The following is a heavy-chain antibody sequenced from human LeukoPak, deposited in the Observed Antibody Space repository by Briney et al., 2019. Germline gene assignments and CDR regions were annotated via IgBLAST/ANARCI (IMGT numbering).Heavy chain of an antibody. CDR1: GDTLTGYY. J-gene: IGHJ4*02. D-gene: IGHD4-17*01. Sequence: ASVKVSWKASGDTLTGYYMHWVRQAPGQGLEWMGWINPNSGGTNYAQKFQGRVTMTRDTSISTVYMEVSRLRSDDTAVYYCARDFTTVPPYFDYWGQGTLVTVSS. CDR2: INPNSGGT. V-gene: IGHV1-2*02. CDR3: ARDFTTVPPYFDY.